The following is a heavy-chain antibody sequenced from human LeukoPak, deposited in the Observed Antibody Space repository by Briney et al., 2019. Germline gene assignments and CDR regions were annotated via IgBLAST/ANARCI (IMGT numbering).Heavy chain of an antibody. CDR1: GFTVSSNY. Sequence: GGSLRLSCAASGFTVSSNYMSWVRQAPGKGLEWVSVIYSGGSTYYADSVKGRFTISRDNAKNSLYLQMNSLRAEDTAVYYCARAALSTYWFDPWGQGTLVTVSS. V-gene: IGHV3-66*01. CDR3: ARAALSTYWFDP. CDR2: IYSGGST. D-gene: IGHD2-15*01. J-gene: IGHJ5*02.